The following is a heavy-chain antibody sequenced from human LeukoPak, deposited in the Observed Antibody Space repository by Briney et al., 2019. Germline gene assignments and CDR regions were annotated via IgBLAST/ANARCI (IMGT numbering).Heavy chain of an antibody. CDR3: ARIVGESYYDSSGYYIDY. CDR2: IYYSGST. V-gene: IGHV4-31*03. Sequence: PSETLSLTCTVSGGSISIGGYYWSWIRQHPGKGLEWIGYIYYSGSTYYNPSLKSRVTISVDTSKNQFSLKLSSVTAADTAVYYCARIVGESYYDSSGYYIDYWGQGTLVTVSS. D-gene: IGHD3-22*01. J-gene: IGHJ4*02. CDR1: GGSISIGGYY.